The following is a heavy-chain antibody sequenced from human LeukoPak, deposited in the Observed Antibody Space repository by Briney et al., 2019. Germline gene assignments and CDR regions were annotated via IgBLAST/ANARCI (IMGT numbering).Heavy chain of an antibody. V-gene: IGHV4-4*02. Sequence: PSGTLSPTCAVSGGSISSDNWWSWVRQPPGKGLEWIGEIHHSGSRNYNPSLKSRVIISVDKSKNQFSLKLSSVTVADTALYYCACKTTAAVGTFDYWGQGTLVTVSS. CDR2: IHHSGSR. CDR1: GGSISSDNW. J-gene: IGHJ4*02. D-gene: IGHD6-13*01. CDR3: ACKTTAAVGTFDY.